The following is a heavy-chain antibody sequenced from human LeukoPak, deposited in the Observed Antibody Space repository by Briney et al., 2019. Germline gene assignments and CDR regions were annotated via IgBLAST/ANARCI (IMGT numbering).Heavy chain of an antibody. V-gene: IGHV4-34*01. Sequence: PSETLSLTCAVYNGSLSGYYWSWIRQPPGKGLEWIGEINHSGSTNYNPSLKSRVTISVDTSKNQFSLKLSSVTAADTAVYYCARGPAVAGYDYWGQGTLVTVSS. J-gene: IGHJ4*02. CDR2: INHSGST. CDR3: ARGPAVAGYDY. CDR1: NGSLSGYY. D-gene: IGHD6-19*01.